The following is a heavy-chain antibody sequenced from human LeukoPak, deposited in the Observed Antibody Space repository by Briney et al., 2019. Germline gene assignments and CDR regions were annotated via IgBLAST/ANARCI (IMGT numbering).Heavy chain of an antibody. V-gene: IGHV4-61*01. CDR1: GYSISSGYY. J-gene: IGHJ3*02. CDR3: ARVPVTDYVWGSSLGAFDI. CDR2: ICYSGST. Sequence: PSETLSLTCAVSGYSISSGYYRCWIRQPPRKGLEWIGFICYSGSTNYNPSLKSRVTISVDTAKNQFSLKMSSVTAADTAVYYCARVPVTDYVWGSSLGAFDIWGQGTMVTVSS. D-gene: IGHD3-16*01.